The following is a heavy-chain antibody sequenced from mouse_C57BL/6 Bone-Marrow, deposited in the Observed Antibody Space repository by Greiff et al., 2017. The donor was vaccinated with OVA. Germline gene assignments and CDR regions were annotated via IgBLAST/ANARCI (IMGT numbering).Heavy chain of an antibody. CDR2: IDPENGDT. V-gene: IGHV14-4*01. CDR3: TAITTVVEGY. D-gene: IGHD1-1*01. J-gene: IGHJ4*01. Sequence: VQLQQSGAELVRPGASVKLSCTASGFNIKDDYMHWVKQRPEQGLEWIGWIDPENGDTEYASKFQGKATITADPSSNTAYLQLSSLTSEDTAVYYCTAITTVVEGYWGQGTSVTVSS. CDR1: GFNIKDDY.